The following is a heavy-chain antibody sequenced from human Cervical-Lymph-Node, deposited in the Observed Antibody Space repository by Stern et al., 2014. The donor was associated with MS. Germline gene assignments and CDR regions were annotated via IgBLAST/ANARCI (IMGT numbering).Heavy chain of an antibody. V-gene: IGHV1-8*01. Sequence: VQLVESGAEVKKPGASVKVSCKASGYTFTSYDINWVRQATGQGLEWMGWMNPNSGNTGYAQKFQGRVTMTRNTSISTAYMELSSLRSEDTAVYYCARGIGYCSSTSCYYYYYYGMDVWGQGTTVTVSS. J-gene: IGHJ6*02. D-gene: IGHD2-2*03. CDR3: ARGIGYCSSTSCYYYYYYGMDV. CDR2: MNPNSGNT. CDR1: GYTFTSYD.